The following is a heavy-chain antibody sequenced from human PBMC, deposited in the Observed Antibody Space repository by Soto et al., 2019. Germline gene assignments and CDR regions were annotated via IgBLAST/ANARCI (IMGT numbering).Heavy chain of an antibody. CDR3: AREGAASHSYYYGTDV. D-gene: IGHD3-16*01. Sequence: SETLSLTCTFSGGSISSGDSYWSWIRQSPGKGLEWIGYIYHSGSRYYKPSLASRVTISVDTSKNQFSLKLNSVTAADTAVYYCAREGAASHSYYYGTDVWGQGTTVTVSS. V-gene: IGHV4-30-4*01. CDR2: IYHSGSR. J-gene: IGHJ6*02. CDR1: GGSISSGDSY.